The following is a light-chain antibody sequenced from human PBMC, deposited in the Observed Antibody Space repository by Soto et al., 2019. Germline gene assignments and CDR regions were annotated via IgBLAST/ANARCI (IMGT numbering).Light chain of an antibody. J-gene: IGKJ1*01. V-gene: IGKV4-1*01. CDR3: QQYNNWPQT. Sequence: ILMTQSPDSLAVSLGERGTINCRSSQNNENYLAWYQQKAGQPPKVIIDWASTRASGVPDRFSGSGSGTDFTPTISSLQSEDFAVYYCQQYNNWPQTFGQGTKVDIK. CDR2: WAS. CDR1: QNNENY.